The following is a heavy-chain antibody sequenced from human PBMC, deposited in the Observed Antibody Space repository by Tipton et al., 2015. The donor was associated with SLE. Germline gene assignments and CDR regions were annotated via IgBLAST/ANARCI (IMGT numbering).Heavy chain of an antibody. D-gene: IGHD4-23*01. CDR1: GFIFSIYW. CDR3: AKDLGWKLQPYYFDY. V-gene: IGHV3-7*03. Sequence: SLRLSCAASGFIFSIYWMSWVRQAPGKGLEWVANIKQDGSEQNYVDSVKGRFTISRDNAKNSLYLQMNSLRAEDTAVYYCAKDLGWKLQPYYFDYWGQGTLVTVSS. CDR2: IKQDGSEQ. J-gene: IGHJ4*02.